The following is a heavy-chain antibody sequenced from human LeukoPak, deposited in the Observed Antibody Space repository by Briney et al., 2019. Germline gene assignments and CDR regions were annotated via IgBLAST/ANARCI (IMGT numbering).Heavy chain of an antibody. CDR1: GGSISSGSYY. CDR2: IYTSGST. V-gene: IGHV4-61*02. Sequence: SRTLSLTCTVSGGSISSGSYYWSWIRQPAGKGLEWIGRIYTSGSTNYNPSLKSRVTISVDTSKNQFSLKLSSVTAADTAVYYCARADSSGYLNYGMDVWGQGTTVTVSS. J-gene: IGHJ6*02. D-gene: IGHD3-22*01. CDR3: ARADSSGYLNYGMDV.